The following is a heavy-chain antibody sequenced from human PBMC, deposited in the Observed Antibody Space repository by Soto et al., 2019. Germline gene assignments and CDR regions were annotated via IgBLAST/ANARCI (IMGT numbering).Heavy chain of an antibody. CDR2: IYSSGST. CDR1: CGSISSGGYY. J-gene: IGHJ6*03. Sequence: QVQLQESGPGLVKPSQTLSLTCTVSCGSISSGGYYGSWIRQHPEKGLEWIGYIYSSGSTYYNPSRKSRVTISVDTCKNQFSLKLSSVTAADTAVYYCARMEITYYYYYMDGWGKGTTVTVYS. D-gene: IGHD1-20*01. CDR3: ARMEITYYYYYMDG. V-gene: IGHV4-31*03.